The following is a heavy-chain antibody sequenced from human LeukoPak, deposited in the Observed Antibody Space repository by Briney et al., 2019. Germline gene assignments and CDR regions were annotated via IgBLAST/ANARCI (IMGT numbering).Heavy chain of an antibody. CDR1: GFSFSINA. V-gene: IGHV3-21*04. CDR3: VRDADGGNSWFDT. CDR2: ISPTSSYM. D-gene: IGHD4-23*01. Sequence: GGSLRLSCVASGFSFSINAMIWVRQAPGKRLEWVSWISPTSSYMYYADSVKGRFTISRDNAKNSLYLQMNSLRAEDTALYYCVRDADGGNSWFDTWGQGTLVTVSS. J-gene: IGHJ5*02.